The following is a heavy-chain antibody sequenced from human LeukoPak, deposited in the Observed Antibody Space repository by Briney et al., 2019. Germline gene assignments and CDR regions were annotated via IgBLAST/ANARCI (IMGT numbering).Heavy chain of an antibody. V-gene: IGHV3-48*04. CDR3: ARDGGWYFDY. Sequence: PGGSLRLSCAASGFTFSTYGMNWVRQAPEKGLEWVSYISISSSSIYYADSVKGRFTISRDNAKNSLYLQVNSLRPEDTAVYYCARDGGWYFDYWGQGTLVTVSS. CDR1: GFTFSTYG. CDR2: ISISSSSI. D-gene: IGHD6-19*01. J-gene: IGHJ4*02.